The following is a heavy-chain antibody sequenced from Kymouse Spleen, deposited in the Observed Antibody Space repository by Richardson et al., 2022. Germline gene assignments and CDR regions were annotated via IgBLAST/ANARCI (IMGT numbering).Heavy chain of an antibody. J-gene: IGHJ5*02. Sequence: QVQLVESGGGVVQPGRSLRLSCAASGFTFSSYGMHWVRQAPGKGLEWVAVISYDGSNKYYADSVKGRFTISRDNSKNTLYLQMNSLRAEDTAVYYCARITMVRATGSTPGAREPWSPSPQ. CDR2: ISYDGSNK. D-gene: IGHD3-10*01. CDR1: GFTFSSYG. V-gene: IGHV3-30*18. CDR3: ARITMVRATGSTP.